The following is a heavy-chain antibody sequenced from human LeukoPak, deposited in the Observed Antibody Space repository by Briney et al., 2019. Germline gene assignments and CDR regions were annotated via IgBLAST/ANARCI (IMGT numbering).Heavy chain of an antibody. CDR2: ISYDGSNK. Sequence: GGSLRLSCAASGFTFSSYAMHWVRQAPGKGLEWVAVISYDGSNKYYADSVKGRFTISRDNSKNTLYLQMNSLRAEDTAVYYCARSRDGSFDYWGQGPLVTVSS. J-gene: IGHJ4*02. D-gene: IGHD5-24*01. V-gene: IGHV3-30-3*01. CDR3: ARSRDGSFDY. CDR1: GFTFSSYA.